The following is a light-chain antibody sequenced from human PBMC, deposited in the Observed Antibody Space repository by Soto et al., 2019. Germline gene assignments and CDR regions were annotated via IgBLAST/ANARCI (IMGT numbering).Light chain of an antibody. CDR2: GNS. J-gene: IGLJ1*01. V-gene: IGLV1-40*01. CDR3: QSYDSSLSGYV. Sequence: QAVVTQPPSVSGAPGQRVTISCTGSSSNIGAGYDVHWYQQLPGTAPKLLIYGNSNRPSGVPDRFSGSKSGTSASLAITGLQAEDEADYDCQSYDSSLSGYVFGTGTKVTVL. CDR1: SSNIGAGYD.